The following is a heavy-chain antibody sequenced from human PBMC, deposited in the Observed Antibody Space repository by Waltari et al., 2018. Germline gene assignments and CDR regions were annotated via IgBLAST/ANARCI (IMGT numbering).Heavy chain of an antibody. Sequence: QVQILQSGAGLLKPSETLSLTCAVYGASFNITYWSWIRQPPGKGLEWIAEINRGGNANYNPSLRSRVTISVDTSKNQVSLNLSSVTAADTAVYYCARLLIEPSGLGWYSFDHWGQGIPVIVS. D-gene: IGHD2-21*01. V-gene: IGHV4-34*01. CDR1: GASFNITY. CDR2: INRGGNA. CDR3: ARLLIEPSGLGWYSFDH. J-gene: IGHJ4*02.